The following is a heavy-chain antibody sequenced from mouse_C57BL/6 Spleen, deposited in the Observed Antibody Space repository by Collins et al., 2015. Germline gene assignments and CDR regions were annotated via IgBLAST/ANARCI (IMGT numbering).Heavy chain of an antibody. CDR2: MERWKH. D-gene: IGHD2-1*01. J-gene: IGHJ4*01. V-gene: IGHV2-2*02. Sequence: QVQLKQSGPGLVQPSQSLSITCTVSGFSLTSYGVHWGSPVSRKRGLEWLGSDMERWKHRLQCSFHVQTEHHQGQFQEPSFLLKMNSLQANDTAIYYCARKYYGNYYAMDYWGQGTSVTVSS. CDR3: ARKYYGNYYAMDY. CDR1: GFSLTSYG.